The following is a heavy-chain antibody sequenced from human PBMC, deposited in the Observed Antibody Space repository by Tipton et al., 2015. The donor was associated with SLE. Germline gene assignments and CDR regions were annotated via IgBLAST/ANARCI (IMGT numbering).Heavy chain of an antibody. CDR3: ARDVIAAAGALDY. CDR2: ISSSSSYI. Sequence: SLRLSCAASGFTFSSYSMNWVRQAPGKELEWVSSISSSSSYIYYADSVKGRFTISRDNAKNSLYLQMNSLRAEDTAVYYCARDVIAAAGALDYWGQGTLVTVSS. D-gene: IGHD6-13*01. CDR1: GFTFSSYS. V-gene: IGHV3-21*01. J-gene: IGHJ4*02.